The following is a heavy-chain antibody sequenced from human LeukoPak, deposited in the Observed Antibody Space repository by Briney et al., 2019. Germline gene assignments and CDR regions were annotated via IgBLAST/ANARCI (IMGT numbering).Heavy chain of an antibody. CDR2: ISAYNGNR. D-gene: IGHD6-13*01. V-gene: IGHV1-18*01. Sequence: ASVKVSCKASGYTFTRYGITWVRQAPGQGLEWVQWISAYNGNRNYAEKFQGRVTMTTDTSTSTTYMEVRGLGSDDTAVYYCARDHMLRSAVGTLDYWGQRTLVTVSS. J-gene: IGHJ4*02. CDR3: ARDHMLRSAVGTLDY. CDR1: GYTFTRYG.